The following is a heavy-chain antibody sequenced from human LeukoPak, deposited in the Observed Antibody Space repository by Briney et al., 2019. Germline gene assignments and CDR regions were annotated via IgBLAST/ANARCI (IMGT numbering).Heavy chain of an antibody. CDR3: ARSQAHSNFDH. V-gene: IGHV3-74*01. J-gene: IGHJ4*02. CDR1: GFTFSNYW. CDR2: INTEGTTT. Sequence: PGGSLRLSCAASGFTFSNYWMHWVRQAPGKGLVWVSRINTEGTTTSYADSVEDRFTISRDNAKNTLYLQTNSLRSEDTAMYYCARSQAHSNFDHWGQGTLVTVSS.